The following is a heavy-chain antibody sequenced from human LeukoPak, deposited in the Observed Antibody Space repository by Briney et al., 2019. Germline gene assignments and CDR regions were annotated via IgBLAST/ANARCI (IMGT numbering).Heavy chain of an antibody. D-gene: IGHD3-10*01. CDR3: ARVGYHGSGRSLFDY. J-gene: IGHJ4*02. V-gene: IGHV4-34*01. CDR2: INHSGST. Sequence: PSETLSLTCAVYGGSFSGYYWSWIRQPPGKGLEWIGEINHSGSTNYNPSLKSRVTISVDTSKNQFSLKLSSVTAADTAVYYCARVGYHGSGRSLFDYWGQGTLVTVSS. CDR1: GGSFSGYY.